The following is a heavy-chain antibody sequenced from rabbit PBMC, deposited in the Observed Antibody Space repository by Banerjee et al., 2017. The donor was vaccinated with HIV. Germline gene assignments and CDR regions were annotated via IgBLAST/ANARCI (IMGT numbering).Heavy chain of an antibody. V-gene: IGHV1S40*01. CDR3: ARAGEGGDGYLNL. J-gene: IGHJ4*01. Sequence: WIACIYVGSGGGTKYASWAKGRFTISKTSSTTVTLQMTSLTVADTATYFCARAGEGGDGYLNLWGQGTLVTVS. D-gene: IGHD5-1*01. CDR2: IYVGSGGGT.